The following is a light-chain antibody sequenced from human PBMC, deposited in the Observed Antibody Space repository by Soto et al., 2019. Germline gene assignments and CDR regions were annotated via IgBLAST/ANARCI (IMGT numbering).Light chain of an antibody. CDR1: SSNIGAGYD. V-gene: IGLV1-40*01. CDR3: RSYTNINTRACV. CDR2: GNI. J-gene: IGLJ1*01. Sequence: QSVLTQPPSVSGAPGQRVTISCTGSSSNIGAGYDVHWYQQRPGTAPKLLIFGNINRPSGVPDRFSGSKSGTSASLAITGLQAEDEGDYYCRSYTNINTRACVFGTGTKLTVL.